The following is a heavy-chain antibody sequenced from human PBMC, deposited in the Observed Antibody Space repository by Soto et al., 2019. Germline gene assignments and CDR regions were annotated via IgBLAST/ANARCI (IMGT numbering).Heavy chain of an antibody. Sequence: GGSLRLSCAASGFTFSNAWMSWVRQAPGKGLEWVGRIKSKTDGGTTDYAAPVKGRFTISRDDSKNTLYLQMNSLKTEDTAVYYCTTSKGYCSGGSCYSDYYYYYYMDVWGKGTTVTVSS. CDR3: TTSKGYCSGGSCYSDYYYYYYMDV. D-gene: IGHD2-15*01. J-gene: IGHJ6*03. CDR2: IKSKTDGGTT. V-gene: IGHV3-15*01. CDR1: GFTFSNAW.